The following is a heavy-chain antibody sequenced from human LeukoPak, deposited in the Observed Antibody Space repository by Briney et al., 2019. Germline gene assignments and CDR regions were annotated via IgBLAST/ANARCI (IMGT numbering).Heavy chain of an antibody. J-gene: IGHJ4*02. D-gene: IGHD3-10*01. CDR3: ARVYVGMVQVWGLDY. Sequence: GASVPVSCKASGYTFTSYDINWLRQATGQGLEWMGWMNPNSGNTGYAQKFQGRVTMTRNTSISTAYMELSSLRSEDTAVYYCARVYVGMVQVWGLDYWGQGTLVTVSS. CDR1: GYTFTSYD. CDR2: MNPNSGNT. V-gene: IGHV1-8*01.